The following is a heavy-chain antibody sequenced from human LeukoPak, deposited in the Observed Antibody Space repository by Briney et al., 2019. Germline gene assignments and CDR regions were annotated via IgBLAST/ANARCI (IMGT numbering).Heavy chain of an antibody. Sequence: GGSLTLFCAASGFTATTNYMTWVRQAPGKGLEWVSGINWNGGSTGYADSVKGRFTISRDNAKNSLYLQMNSLRAEDTALYYCARLGVGATMDAFDIWGQGKLVTVSS. CDR1: GFTATTNY. D-gene: IGHD1-26*01. J-gene: IGHJ3*02. CDR2: INWNGGST. CDR3: ARLGVGATMDAFDI. V-gene: IGHV3-20*04.